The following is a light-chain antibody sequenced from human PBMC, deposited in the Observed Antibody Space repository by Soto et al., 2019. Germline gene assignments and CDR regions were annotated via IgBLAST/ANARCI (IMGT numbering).Light chain of an antibody. V-gene: IGKV3-20*01. CDR2: AAS. Sequence: EIVLTQSPGTLSLSPGERATLSCRASQSVSSSSLAWYQQKRGQAPRLLIHAASSRATGIPDRFSGSRSGTDFTLTISRLEPEDVAVYYCQQYGSSPRTFGQGTKVEVK. CDR3: QQYGSSPRT. CDR1: QSVSSSS. J-gene: IGKJ1*01.